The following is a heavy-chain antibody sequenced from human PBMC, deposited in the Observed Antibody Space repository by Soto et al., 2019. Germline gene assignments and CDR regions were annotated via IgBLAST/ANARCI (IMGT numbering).Heavy chain of an antibody. CDR2: INHSGST. J-gene: IGHJ4*02. V-gene: IGHV4-34*01. D-gene: IGHD2-2*01. CDR1: GGSFSGYY. Sequence: SETLSLTCAVYGGSFSGYYWSWIRQPPGKGLEWIGEINHSGSTNYNPSLKRRVTISVDTSKNQFSLKLSAVTAAVTAVYYCARGGYIVVAFDYWGQGTLVTVSS. CDR3: ARGGYIVVAFDY.